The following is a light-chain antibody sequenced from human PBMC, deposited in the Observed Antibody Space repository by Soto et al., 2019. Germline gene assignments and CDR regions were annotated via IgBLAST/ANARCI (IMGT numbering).Light chain of an antibody. CDR2: VAS. V-gene: IGKV3-20*01. CDR1: QSVSSSY. J-gene: IGKJ1*01. CDR3: QQYGTSPTT. Sequence: EIVLTQSPGTLSLSPGERATLSCRASQSVSSSYLAWYQQKPGQPPRLLIYVASSRATGIPDRFSGSGSGTDFTLTISRLEPDDFAVYYCQQYGTSPTTFGQGTKVEIK.